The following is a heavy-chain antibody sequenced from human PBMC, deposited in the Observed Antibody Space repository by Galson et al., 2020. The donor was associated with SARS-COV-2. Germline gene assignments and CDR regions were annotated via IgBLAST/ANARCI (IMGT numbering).Heavy chain of an antibody. CDR2: IYYSGST. Sequence: SETLSLTCTVSGGSISSYYWSWIRQPPGKGLEWIGYIYYSGSTNYNPSLKSRVTISVDTSKNQFSLKLSSVTAADTAVYYCARVHGNTIFGVVITPGAFDIWGQGTMVTVSS. J-gene: IGHJ3*02. D-gene: IGHD3-3*01. V-gene: IGHV4-59*01. CDR3: ARVHGNTIFGVVITPGAFDI. CDR1: GGSISSYY.